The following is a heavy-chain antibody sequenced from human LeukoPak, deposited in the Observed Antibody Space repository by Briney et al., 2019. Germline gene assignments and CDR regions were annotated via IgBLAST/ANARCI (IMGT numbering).Heavy chain of an antibody. CDR2: ISWNSGSI. J-gene: IGHJ5*02. Sequence: PGGSLRLSCAASGFTFDDYAMHWVRRAPGKGLEWVSGISWNSGSIGYADSVKGRFTISRDNAKNSLYLQMDSLRAEDTALYYCAKSHLGATTPWFDPWGQGTLVTVSS. V-gene: IGHV3-9*01. CDR1: GFTFDDYA. CDR3: AKSHLGATTPWFDP. D-gene: IGHD1-26*01.